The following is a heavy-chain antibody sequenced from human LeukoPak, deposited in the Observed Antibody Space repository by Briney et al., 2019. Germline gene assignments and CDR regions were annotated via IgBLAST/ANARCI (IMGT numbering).Heavy chain of an antibody. CDR3: ARGLRYCGGDCSYYYYYGMDV. D-gene: IGHD2-21*02. CDR2: INHSGST. V-gene: IGHV4-34*01. Sequence: SETLSLTCAVYGGSFSGYYWSWIRQPPGKGLEWIGEINHSGSTNYNPSLKSRVTISVDTSKNQFSLKLSSVTAADTAAYYCARGLRYCGGDCSYYYYYGMDVWGQGTTVTVSS. J-gene: IGHJ6*02. CDR1: GGSFSGYY.